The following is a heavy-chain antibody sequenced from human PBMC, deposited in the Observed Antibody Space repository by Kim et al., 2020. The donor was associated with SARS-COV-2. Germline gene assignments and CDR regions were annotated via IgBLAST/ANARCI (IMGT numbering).Heavy chain of an antibody. Sequence: PSLKSRVTISLDTSKNQVYLKLNSVTAADTAVYYCASSLDTSGYHSNWFDPWGQGTLVTVSS. CDR3: ASSLDTSGYHSNWFDP. V-gene: IGHV4-4*08. J-gene: IGHJ5*02. D-gene: IGHD3-22*01.